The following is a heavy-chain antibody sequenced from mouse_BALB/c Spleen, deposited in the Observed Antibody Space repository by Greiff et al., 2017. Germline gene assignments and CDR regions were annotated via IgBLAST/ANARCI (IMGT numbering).Heavy chain of an antibody. Sequence: QVQLQQSGAGLVKPGASVKLSCKASGYTFTEYIIHWVKQRSGQGLEWIGWFYPGSGSIKYNEKFKDKATLTADKSSSTVYMELSRLTSEDSAVYFCARHENPYYYGSRAHFDYWGQGTTLTVSS. CDR1: GYTFTEYI. CDR2: FYPGSGSI. D-gene: IGHD1-1*01. CDR3: ARHENPYYYGSRAHFDY. V-gene: IGHV1-62-2*01. J-gene: IGHJ2*01.